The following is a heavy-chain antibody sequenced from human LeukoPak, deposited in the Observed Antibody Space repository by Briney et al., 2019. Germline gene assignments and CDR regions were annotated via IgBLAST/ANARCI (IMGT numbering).Heavy chain of an antibody. D-gene: IGHD6-13*01. CDR3: VFGSSSWYGGYFDY. CDR1: GDSISSYY. J-gene: IGHJ4*02. V-gene: IGHV4-59*01. CDR2: IFHSGNT. Sequence: SETLSLTCTVSGDSISSYYWSWIRQPPGKGLEWIGYIFHSGNTNYNPSLKSRVTISVDTSKNQFSLKLSSVSAADTAVYYCVFGSSSWYGGYFDYWGQGTLVTVSS.